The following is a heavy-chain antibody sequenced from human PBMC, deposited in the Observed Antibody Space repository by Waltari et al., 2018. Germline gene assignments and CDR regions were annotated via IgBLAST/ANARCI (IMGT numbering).Heavy chain of an antibody. CDR1: GGTFSSYA. Sequence: QVQLVQSGAEVKKPGSSVKVSCQASGGTFSSYAITWLRQAPGQGLEWMGRIIPIFGTANYEQKFQGRVTITADESTSTAYMELSSPRSEDTAVYYCARDLYSVGKGDYWGQGTLVTVSS. V-gene: IGHV1-69*15. CDR3: ARDLYSVGKGDY. J-gene: IGHJ4*02. D-gene: IGHD2-21*01. CDR2: IIPIFGTA.